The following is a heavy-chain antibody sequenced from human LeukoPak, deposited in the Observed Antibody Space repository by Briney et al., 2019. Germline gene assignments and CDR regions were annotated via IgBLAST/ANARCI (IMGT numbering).Heavy chain of an antibody. V-gene: IGHV1-2*02. CDR1: GYTFTGYY. J-gene: IGHJ3*02. CDR3: ARDGPGYCSGGSCLGAFDI. D-gene: IGHD2-15*01. Sequence: ASVKVSCKASGYTFTGYYMHWVRQAPGQGLEWMGWINPNSGGTNYAQKFKGRVTMTRDTSISTAYMELGGLRSDDTAVYYRARDGPGYCSGGSCLGAFDIWGLGTMVTVSS. CDR2: INPNSGGT.